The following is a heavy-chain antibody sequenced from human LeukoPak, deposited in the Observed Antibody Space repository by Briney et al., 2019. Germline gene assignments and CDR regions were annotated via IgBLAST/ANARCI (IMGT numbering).Heavy chain of an antibody. V-gene: IGHV3-21*01. CDR3: ARDLMAVAGTGFDY. D-gene: IGHD6-19*01. CDR2: ISRAGDYT. Sequence: PGGSLRLSCAASGFTFIGYAMNWVRQAPGKGLEWVSSISRAGDYTYSEDSVKGRFTISRDNAKDSLYLQLNSLRAEDTAIYYCARDLMAVAGTGFDYWGQGALVTVSS. J-gene: IGHJ4*02. CDR1: GFTFIGYA.